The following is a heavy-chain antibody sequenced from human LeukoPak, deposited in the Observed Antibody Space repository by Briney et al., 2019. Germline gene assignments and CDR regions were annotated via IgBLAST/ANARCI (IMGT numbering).Heavy chain of an antibody. Sequence: GGSLRLSCVVSGXPFSDYYVNWIRQAPGKGLEWISYISSSSSYTDYADSVKGRFTISRDNAPNALFLQMNSLRVEDTAVYYCAAGTAADYWGQGTLVTVSS. CDR1: GXPFSDYY. V-gene: IGHV3-11*03. CDR3: AAGTAADY. D-gene: IGHD6-13*01. CDR2: ISSSSSYT. J-gene: IGHJ4*02.